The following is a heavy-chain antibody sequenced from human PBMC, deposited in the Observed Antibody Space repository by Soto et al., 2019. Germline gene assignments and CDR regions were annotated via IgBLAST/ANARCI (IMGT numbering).Heavy chain of an antibody. CDR3: ARDVTDYVLAV. V-gene: IGHV3-30*03. CDR2: ISYDGRYI. D-gene: IGHD3-16*01. Sequence: QMQLVESGGGVVQPGNSLRLSCAASGFIFSNYAMHWVRQAPGKGLEWVALISYDGRYIYYADSVKGRFAISRDNSKKTVELLMNSLRREDTAVYYCARDVTDYVLAVWGQGTTVNVS. J-gene: IGHJ6*02. CDR1: GFIFSNYA.